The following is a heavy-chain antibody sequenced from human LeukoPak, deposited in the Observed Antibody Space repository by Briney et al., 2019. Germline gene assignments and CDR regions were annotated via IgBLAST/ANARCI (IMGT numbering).Heavy chain of an antibody. J-gene: IGHJ4*02. CDR1: GGTFNSYA. V-gene: IGHV1-69*06. CDR2: IIPIFGTT. Sequence: SVKVSCKASGGTFNSYAISWVRQAPGQGLEWMGGIIPIFGTTNYARKFRGRVTLTADKSTRTAYMELSSLRSEDTAVYYCARSGAYHFDYWGQGTLVTVSS. CDR3: ARSGAYHFDY. D-gene: IGHD1-26*01.